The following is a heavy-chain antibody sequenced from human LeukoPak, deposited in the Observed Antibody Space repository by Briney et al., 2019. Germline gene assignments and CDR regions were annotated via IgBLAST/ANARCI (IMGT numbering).Heavy chain of an antibody. CDR1: GYTFTSYD. J-gene: IGHJ5*02. D-gene: IGHD3-10*01. CDR3: ARDGGSGSYNWFDP. CDR2: MNPNSGNT. V-gene: IGHV1-8*01. Sequence: ASVKVSCKASGYTFTSYDINWVRQATGQGLEWMGWMNPNSGNTGYAQKFQGRVSMTKNTSISTAYMELSRLRSDDTAVYYCARDGGSGSYNWFDPWGQGTLVTVSS.